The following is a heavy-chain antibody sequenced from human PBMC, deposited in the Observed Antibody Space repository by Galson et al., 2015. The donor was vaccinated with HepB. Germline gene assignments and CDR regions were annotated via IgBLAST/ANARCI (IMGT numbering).Heavy chain of an antibody. D-gene: IGHD5-18*01. CDR3: ARDPGGKQLWFGGDAFDI. CDR2: IKQDGSEK. J-gene: IGHJ3*02. V-gene: IGHV3-7*03. Sequence: SLRLSCAASGFTFSSYWMSWVRQAPGKGLEWVANIKQDGSEKYYVDSVKGRFTISRDNAKNSLYLQMNSLRAEDTAVYYCARDPGGKQLWFGGDAFDIWGQGTMVTVSS. CDR1: GFTFSSYW.